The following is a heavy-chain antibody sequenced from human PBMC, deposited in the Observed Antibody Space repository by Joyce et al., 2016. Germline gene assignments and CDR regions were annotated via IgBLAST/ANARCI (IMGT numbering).Heavy chain of an antibody. V-gene: IGHV4-34*02. Sequence: QVQLQQWGAGLLKPSETLSLTCAVCGGSFSGFYWTYIRQPPGKGLEWIGEINYSGSTHYNPSLQSRVTISVDTSKNRFSLKLTSVTAADTALYYCARGASWYFDYWGQGTLVTVSS. CDR2: INYSGST. J-gene: IGHJ4*02. D-gene: IGHD6-6*01. CDR3: ARGASWYFDY. CDR1: GGSFSGFY.